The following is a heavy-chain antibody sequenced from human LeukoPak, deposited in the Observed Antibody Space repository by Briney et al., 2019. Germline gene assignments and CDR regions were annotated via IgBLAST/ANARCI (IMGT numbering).Heavy chain of an antibody. Sequence: PSETLSLTCAVYGGSFSGYCWIWIRQPPGKGLEWIGEINHSGSTNYNPSLKSRVTISVDTSKNQFSLKLSSVTAADTAVYYCARGNSWYDYFVYWVQGTLVTVSS. CDR2: INHSGST. D-gene: IGHD6-13*01. J-gene: IGHJ4*02. CDR1: GGSFSGYC. V-gene: IGHV4-34*01. CDR3: ARGNSWYDYFVY.